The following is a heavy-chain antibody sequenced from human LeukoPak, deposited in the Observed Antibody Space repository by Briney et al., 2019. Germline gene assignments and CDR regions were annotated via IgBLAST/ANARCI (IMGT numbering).Heavy chain of an antibody. D-gene: IGHD6-19*01. CDR1: GFTFSTYS. CDR2: ISKTSTYI. Sequence: GGSLRLTCSASGFTFSTYSMTWVRQAPGKGLEWVSSISKTSTYIYYADSVRGRFTISRDNAKNSVYLQMNSLRAEDTAVYFCARRIAVSPPDADYYYYYMDVWGKGTTVTVSS. CDR3: ARRIAVSPPDADYYYYYMDV. V-gene: IGHV3-21*06. J-gene: IGHJ6*03.